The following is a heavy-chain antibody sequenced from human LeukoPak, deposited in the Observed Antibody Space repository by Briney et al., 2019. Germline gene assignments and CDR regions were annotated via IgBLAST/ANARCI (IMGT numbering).Heavy chain of an antibody. D-gene: IGHD6-6*01. Sequence: SVKVSCKASGGTFSSYAISWVRQAPGQGLEWMGGIIPIFGTANYAQKFQGRVTITTDESTSTAYMELSSLRSEDTAVYYCARSRTPYSSSFYYYYYMDVWGKGTTVTVSS. CDR2: IIPIFGTA. CDR1: GGTFSSYA. J-gene: IGHJ6*03. CDR3: ARSRTPYSSSFYYYYYMDV. V-gene: IGHV1-69*05.